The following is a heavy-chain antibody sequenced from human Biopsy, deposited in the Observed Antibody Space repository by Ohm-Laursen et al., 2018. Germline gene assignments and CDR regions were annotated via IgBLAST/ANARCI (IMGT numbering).Heavy chain of an antibody. CDR3: ARDERDMATFDY. CDR2: ISDDGTNK. D-gene: IGHD5-24*01. CDR1: GFTFSSYG. Sequence: SSLRLSCSASGFTFSSYGIHWVRQAPGKGLEWVAAISDDGTNKIYADSVMGRFTISRDNSMNTLYLQMNSLRVEDTAVYYCARDERDMATFDYWGQGTLVTVSS. J-gene: IGHJ4*02. V-gene: IGHV3-33*01.